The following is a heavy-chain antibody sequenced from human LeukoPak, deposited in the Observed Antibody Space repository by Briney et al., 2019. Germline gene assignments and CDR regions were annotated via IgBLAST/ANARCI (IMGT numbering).Heavy chain of an antibody. CDR2: TYYRSKWYN. J-gene: IGHJ4*02. CDR3: ARSVGNLDY. CDR1: GDSVSSISAA. V-gene: IGHV6-1*01. D-gene: IGHD1-26*01. Sequence: SQTLALIFAISGDSVSSISAAWNWIRQSPSIGLEWLGRTYYRSKWYNDYAVSVKSRITVNPDTSKNQFSLQLNSVTPEDTAVYYCARSVGNLDYWGQGTLVTVSS.